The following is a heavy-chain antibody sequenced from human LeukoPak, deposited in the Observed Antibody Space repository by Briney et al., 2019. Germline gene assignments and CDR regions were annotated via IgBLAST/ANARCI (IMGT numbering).Heavy chain of an antibody. J-gene: IGHJ4*02. Sequence: SETLSLTCTVSGGSISSSSYYWGWIRQPPGKGLEWIGSIYYSGSTYYNPSLKSRVTISVDTSKNQFSLKLSSVTAADTAVYYCARTQLLWFGELSRFDYWGQGTLVTVSS. V-gene: IGHV4-39*07. CDR1: GGSISSSSYY. CDR3: ARTQLLWFGELSRFDY. D-gene: IGHD3-10*01. CDR2: IYYSGST.